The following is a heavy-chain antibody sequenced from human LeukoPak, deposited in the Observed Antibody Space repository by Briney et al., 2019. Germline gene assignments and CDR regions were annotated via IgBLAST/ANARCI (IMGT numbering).Heavy chain of an antibody. Sequence: ASVKVSCKASGYTFTTYYIHWVRQAPGQGLEWMGIINPSGGSTTYAQKFQGRVTMTTDTSTSTAYMELRSLRSDDTAVYYCAREYCSSTSCYDHYYYYMDVWGRGTTVTISS. J-gene: IGHJ6*03. CDR1: GYTFTTYY. V-gene: IGHV1-46*01. CDR2: INPSGGST. CDR3: AREYCSSTSCYDHYYYYMDV. D-gene: IGHD2-2*01.